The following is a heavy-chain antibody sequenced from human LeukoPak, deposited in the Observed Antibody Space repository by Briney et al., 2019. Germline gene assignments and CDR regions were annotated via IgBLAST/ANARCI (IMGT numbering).Heavy chain of an antibody. Sequence: SETLSLTCTVSGGSISSYYWSWILQPPGKGLEWIGYIYYSGSTNYNPSLKSRVTISVDTSKNQFSLKLSSVTAADTAVYYCAREPYCSGGSCYSVHGAFDIWGQGTMVTVSS. V-gene: IGHV4-59*01. CDR1: GGSISSYY. J-gene: IGHJ3*02. CDR2: IYYSGST. D-gene: IGHD2-15*01. CDR3: AREPYCSGGSCYSVHGAFDI.